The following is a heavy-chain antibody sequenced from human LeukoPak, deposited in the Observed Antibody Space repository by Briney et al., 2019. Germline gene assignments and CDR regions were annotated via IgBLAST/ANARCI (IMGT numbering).Heavy chain of an antibody. J-gene: IGHJ4*02. CDR1: GYTFTGYY. Sequence: ASVKVSCKASGYTFTGYYMHWVRQAPGQGLEWMGWINPNSGGTNYAQKFQGRVTMTRDTSISTAYMELSRLRSDGTAVYYCARAGGEGSSFDYWGQGTLVTVSS. CDR3: ARAGGEGSSFDY. CDR2: INPNSGGT. D-gene: IGHD6-13*01. V-gene: IGHV1-2*02.